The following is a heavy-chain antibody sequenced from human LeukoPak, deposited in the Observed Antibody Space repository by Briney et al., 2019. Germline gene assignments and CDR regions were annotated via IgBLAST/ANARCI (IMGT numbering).Heavy chain of an antibody. J-gene: IGHJ4*02. V-gene: IGHV3-64*01. CDR2: ISSNVGST. CDR1: GFTFSSYA. Sequence: PGGSLRLSCAASGFTFSSYAMHWVRQAPGKGLEYVSAISSNVGSTYYANSVKGRFTISRDNSKNTLYLQMGSLRAEDMAVYYCARDERLYFDYWGQGTLVTVSS. D-gene: IGHD2-21*02. CDR3: ARDERLYFDY.